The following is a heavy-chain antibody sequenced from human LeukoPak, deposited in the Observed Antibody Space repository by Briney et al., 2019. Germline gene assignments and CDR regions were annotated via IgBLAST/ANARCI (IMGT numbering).Heavy chain of an antibody. CDR1: GGSISSGGYY. CDR2: IYYSGST. CDR3: ARGAYYYDSSGYPQPPSGAFDI. V-gene: IGHV4-31*03. J-gene: IGHJ3*02. D-gene: IGHD3-22*01. Sequence: PSETLSLTCTVSGGSISSGGYYWSWIRQHPGKGLEWIGYIYYSGSTYYNPSLKSRVTISVDTSKNQFSLKLSSVTAADTAVYYCARGAYYYDSSGYPQPPSGAFDIWGQGTMVTVSS.